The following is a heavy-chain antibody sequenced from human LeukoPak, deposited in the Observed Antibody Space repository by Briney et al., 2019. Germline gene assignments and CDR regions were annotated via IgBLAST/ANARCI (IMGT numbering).Heavy chain of an antibody. CDR1: GLTFSTYA. D-gene: IGHD2-8*02. CDR2: ISGNGGAT. CDR3: ARGLPVGDYFDY. V-gene: IGHV3-23*01. Sequence: GSLRLSCAASGLTFSTYAMSWVRRAPGKGLEWVSTISGNGGATYYADSVKGRFTLSRDNSENTLYLQMNSLRADDTAVYYCARGLPVGDYFDYWGQGTLVTVSS. J-gene: IGHJ4*02.